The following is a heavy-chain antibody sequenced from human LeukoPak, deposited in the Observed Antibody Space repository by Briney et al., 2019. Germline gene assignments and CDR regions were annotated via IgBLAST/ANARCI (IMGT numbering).Heavy chain of an antibody. CDR1: GYTFTSYG. V-gene: IGHV7-4-1*02. D-gene: IGHD3-22*01. CDR3: ASPSHYYDSSGYFYFDY. J-gene: IGHJ4*02. CDR2: INTNTGNP. Sequence: ASVKVSCKASGYTFTSYGINWVRQAPGQGLEWMGWINTNTGNPTYAQGFTGRFVFSLDTSVSTAYLQISSLKAEDTAVYYCASPSHYYDSSGYFYFDYWGQGTLVTVSS.